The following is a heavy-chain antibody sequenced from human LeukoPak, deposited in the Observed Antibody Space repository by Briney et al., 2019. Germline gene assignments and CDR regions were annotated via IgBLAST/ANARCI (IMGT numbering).Heavy chain of an antibody. CDR3: AKNPYGSGSYYIDY. CDR2: ISGSGDTT. CDR1: GFTFSNYG. D-gene: IGHD3-10*01. J-gene: IGHJ4*02. V-gene: IGHV3-23*01. Sequence: GGSLRLSCAASGFTFSNYGMNWVRQAPGKGLEWVSGISGSGDTTYYADSVKGRFTISRDNSKNTLYLQMNSLRAEDTAVYYCAKNPYGSGSYYIDYWGQGTLVTVSS.